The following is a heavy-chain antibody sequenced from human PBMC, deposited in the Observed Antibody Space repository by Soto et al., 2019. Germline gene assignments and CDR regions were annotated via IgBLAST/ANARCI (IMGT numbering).Heavy chain of an antibody. J-gene: IGHJ4*02. Sequence: GGSLRFPCAASGFPFSSFAMSWVRQAPGKGLEWVSAIRGSGGSTYYADSVKGRFTISRDNSKNTLYLQMNSLRAEDTAVYYCAKGLTGDQAFDYWGQGTLVTVSS. V-gene: IGHV3-23*01. CDR3: AKGLTGDQAFDY. D-gene: IGHD7-27*01. CDR1: GFPFSSFA. CDR2: IRGSGGST.